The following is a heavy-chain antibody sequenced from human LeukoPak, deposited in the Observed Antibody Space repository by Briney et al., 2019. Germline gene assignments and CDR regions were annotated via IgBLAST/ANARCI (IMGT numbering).Heavy chain of an antibody. V-gene: IGHV1-69*01. D-gene: IGHD6-19*01. CDR1: GGTFSSYA. CDR3: ARDGIAVAGIRLNWYFDL. Sequence: GSSMKVSCKASGGTFSSYAISWVRQAPGQGLEWMEGIIPIFGTANYAQKFQGRVTITADESTSTAYMELSSLRSEDTAVYYCARDGIAVAGIRLNWYFDLWGRGTLVTVSS. J-gene: IGHJ2*01. CDR2: IIPIFGTA.